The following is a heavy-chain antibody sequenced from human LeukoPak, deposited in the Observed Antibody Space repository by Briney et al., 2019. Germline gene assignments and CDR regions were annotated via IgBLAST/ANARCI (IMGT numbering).Heavy chain of an antibody. D-gene: IGHD3-22*01. J-gene: IGHJ4*02. Sequence: PSETLSLTCTVSGGSINSTIYHWGWVRQPPGKGLEWIGYIYYNGYPYYSPSLKSRVTISVDTSKNQFSLRLTSVTAADTAVYYCARDIEPGSSAYYYRYWGQGTLVTVSS. CDR3: ARDIEPGSSAYYYRY. CDR1: GGSINSTIYH. CDR2: IYYNGYP. V-gene: IGHV4-39*02.